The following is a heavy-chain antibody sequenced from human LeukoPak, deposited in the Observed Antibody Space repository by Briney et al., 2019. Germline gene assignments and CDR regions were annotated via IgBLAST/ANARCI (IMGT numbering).Heavy chain of an antibody. D-gene: IGHD6-19*01. CDR1: GFTVSSNY. CDR2: IYSGGST. V-gene: IGHV3-66*01. CDR3: ARASSGWYRRSEFDY. J-gene: IGHJ4*02. Sequence: GGSLRLSCAASGFTVSSNYMSWVRQAPGKGLEWVSVIYSGGSTYYADSVKGRFTISRDNSKNTLYLQMNSLRAEDTAVYYCARASSGWYRRSEFDYWGQGTLVTVSS.